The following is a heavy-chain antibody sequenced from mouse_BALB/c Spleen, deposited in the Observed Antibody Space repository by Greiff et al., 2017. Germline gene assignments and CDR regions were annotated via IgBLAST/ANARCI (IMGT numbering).Heavy chain of an antibody. Sequence: QVQLQQSGAELMKPGASVKISCKPTGYTFSSYWLECVKQRPGHGLEWIGEILPGSGSTNYNEKFKGKATFTADTSSNTAYMQLSSLTSEDSAVYYCARWHYGSRYWFAYWGQGTLVTVSA. CDR1: GYTFSSYW. J-gene: IGHJ3*01. V-gene: IGHV1-9*01. CDR3: ARWHYGSRYWFAY. CDR2: ILPGSGST. D-gene: IGHD1-1*01.